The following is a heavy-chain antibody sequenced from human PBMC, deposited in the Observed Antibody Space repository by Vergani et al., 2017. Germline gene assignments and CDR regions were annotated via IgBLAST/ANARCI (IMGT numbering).Heavy chain of an antibody. D-gene: IGHD5-12*01. CDR3: ARGPRDFGPWLRGTKDY. Sequence: QVQLQQWGAGLLKPSETLSLTCAVYGGSFSGYYWSWIRQPPGKGLEWIGEINHSGSTNYNPSLKSQVTRSVDTSKNQFSLKLSSVTAADTAVYYCARGPRDFGPWLRGTKDYWGQGTLVTVSS. J-gene: IGHJ4*02. V-gene: IGHV4-34*01. CDR2: INHSGST. CDR1: GGSFSGYY.